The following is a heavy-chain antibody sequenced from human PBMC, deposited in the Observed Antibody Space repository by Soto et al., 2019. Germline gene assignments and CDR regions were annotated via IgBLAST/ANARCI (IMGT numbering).Heavy chain of an antibody. Sequence: ASVKVSCKASGYTFTSYYMHWVLQAPGQGLEWMGIINPSGGSTSYAQKFQGRVTMTRDTSTSTVYMELSSLRSEDTAVYYCARIPGIAAAGYGMDVWGQGTTVTVSS. CDR3: ARIPGIAAAGYGMDV. CDR1: GYTFTSYY. V-gene: IGHV1-46*01. J-gene: IGHJ6*02. D-gene: IGHD6-13*01. CDR2: INPSGGST.